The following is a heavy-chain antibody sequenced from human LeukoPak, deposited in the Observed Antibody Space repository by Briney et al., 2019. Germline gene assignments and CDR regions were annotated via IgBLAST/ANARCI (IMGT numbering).Heavy chain of an antibody. CDR1: GFTFSSYA. J-gene: IGHJ4*02. V-gene: IGHV3-30-3*01. D-gene: IGHD2-15*01. Sequence: GGSLRLSCAASGFTFSSYAMHWVRQAPGKGLEWVAVISYDGSNKYYADSVKGRFTISRDNSKNTLYLQMNSLRAEDTAVYYCARDLRYCSGGSCSDYWGQGTLVTVSS. CDR3: ARDLRYCSGGSCSDY. CDR2: ISYDGSNK.